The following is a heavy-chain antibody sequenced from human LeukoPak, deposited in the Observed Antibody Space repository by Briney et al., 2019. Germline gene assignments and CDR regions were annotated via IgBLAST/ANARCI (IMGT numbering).Heavy chain of an antibody. CDR2: IRQDGSER. V-gene: IGHV3-7*01. J-gene: IGHJ4*02. Sequence: GGSLRPSCAASGFIFSNYWMTWVRQAPGKGLEWVAHIRQDGSERHYVDSVKDRFTISRDNAKNSLDLQVDSLRAEDTAVYYCARDWGSTGYDLYDSWGQGTLVTVSS. CDR1: GFIFSNYW. CDR3: ARDWGSTGYDLYDS. D-gene: IGHD5-12*01.